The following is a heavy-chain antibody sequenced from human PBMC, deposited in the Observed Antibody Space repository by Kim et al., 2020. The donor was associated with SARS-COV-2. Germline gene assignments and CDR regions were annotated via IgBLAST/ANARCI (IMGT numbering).Heavy chain of an antibody. J-gene: IGHJ4*02. Sequence: ASVKVSCKASGYSFTDYGINWVRQAPGRGLQWMGWINTDTRKSTYAQAFTGRFVFSLDTSVSTAYLQISSLNTDDTAVYYCAGKLRGGYSLDYWGQGTLVTVSS. CDR3: AGKLRGGYSLDY. V-gene: IGHV7-4-1*02. CDR2: INTDTRKS. D-gene: IGHD2-15*01. CDR1: GYSFTDYG.